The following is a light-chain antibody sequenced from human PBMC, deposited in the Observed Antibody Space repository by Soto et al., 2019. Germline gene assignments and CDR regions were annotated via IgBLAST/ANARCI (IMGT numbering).Light chain of an antibody. CDR3: MQALQTPWT. Sequence: DIVMTQSPLSLPVTPGEPASISCRSSQSLLHSNGYNYLDWYLQKPGQSPQLLIYLGSNRASGVPDRFSGSRSGTDCTLKISRVEAEDVGVYYCMQALQTPWTFGQGTKVEIK. V-gene: IGKV2-28*01. J-gene: IGKJ1*01. CDR2: LGS. CDR1: QSLLHSNGYNY.